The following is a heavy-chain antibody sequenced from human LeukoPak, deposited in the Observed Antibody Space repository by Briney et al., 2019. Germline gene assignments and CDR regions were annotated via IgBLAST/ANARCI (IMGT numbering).Heavy chain of an antibody. D-gene: IGHD2-2*01. CDR2: INHSVST. J-gene: IGHJ4*02. CDR3: ARHSAAAILPFDY. Sequence: KPSETLSLTCAVYGGSFSGYYWSWIRQPPGKGLEWIGEINHSVSTNYNPSLRSRVTISVDTSMNQFSLKLSSVTAADTAVYYCARHSAAAILPFDYWGQGTLVTVSS. V-gene: IGHV4-34*01. CDR1: GGSFSGYY.